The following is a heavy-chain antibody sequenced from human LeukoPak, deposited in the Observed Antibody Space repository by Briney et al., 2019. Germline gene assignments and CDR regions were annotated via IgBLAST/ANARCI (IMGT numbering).Heavy chain of an antibody. Sequence: NPGGSLRLSCEVSEFSVSTSSMSWVRQAPGKGLEWIGYIFYSGSTNYNPSLKSRVTISVDTSKNQFSLKLRSVTAADTAVYYCARAATPGIAAAGTGWFDPWGQGTLVTVSS. V-gene: IGHV4-59*02. J-gene: IGHJ5*02. CDR3: ARAATPGIAAAGTGWFDP. CDR2: IFYSGST. CDR1: EFSVSTSS. D-gene: IGHD6-13*01.